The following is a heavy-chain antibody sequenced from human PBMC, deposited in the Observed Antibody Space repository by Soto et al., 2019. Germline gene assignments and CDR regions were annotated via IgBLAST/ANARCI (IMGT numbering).Heavy chain of an antibody. CDR3: AKDAHVRFLEWLSPTYYYYGMDL. CDR2: ISGSGGST. CDR1: GFTFSSYA. D-gene: IGHD3-3*01. V-gene: IGHV3-23*01. Sequence: PGGSLRLSCAASGFTFSSYAMSWVRQAPGKGLEWVSAISGSGGSTYYADSVKGRFTISRDNSKNTLYLQMNSLRAEDTAVYYCAKDAHVRFLEWLSPTYYYYGMDLWGQGTTVTVSS. J-gene: IGHJ6*02.